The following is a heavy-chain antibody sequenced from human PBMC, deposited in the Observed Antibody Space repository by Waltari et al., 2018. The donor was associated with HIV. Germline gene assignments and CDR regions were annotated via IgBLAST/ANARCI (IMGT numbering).Heavy chain of an antibody. Sequence: QVQLVESGGGVVQPGRSLRLSCAASGFTFSSYGMHWVRQAPGKGLEWVAVISYDGSNKYYADSVKGRFTISRDNSKNTLYLQMNSLRAEDTAVYYCAKDMVRYSNYDPHHGMDVWGQGTTVTVSS. J-gene: IGHJ6*02. CDR1: GFTFSSYG. CDR2: ISYDGSNK. V-gene: IGHV3-30*18. D-gene: IGHD4-4*01. CDR3: AKDMVRYSNYDPHHGMDV.